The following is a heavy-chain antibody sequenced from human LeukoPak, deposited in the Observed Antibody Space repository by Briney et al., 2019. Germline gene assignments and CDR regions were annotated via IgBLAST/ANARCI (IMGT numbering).Heavy chain of an antibody. CDR1: GFTFSSYG. D-gene: IGHD6-6*01. CDR3: ARISRVPSSSYYYYYMDV. Sequence: GGSLRLSCAASGFTFSSYGMHWVRQAPGKGLEWVAFIRYDGSNKYYADSVKGRFTISRDNAKNSLYLQMNSLRAEDTAVYYCARISRVPSSSYYYYYMDVWGKGTTVTVSS. J-gene: IGHJ6*03. V-gene: IGHV3-30*02. CDR2: IRYDGSNK.